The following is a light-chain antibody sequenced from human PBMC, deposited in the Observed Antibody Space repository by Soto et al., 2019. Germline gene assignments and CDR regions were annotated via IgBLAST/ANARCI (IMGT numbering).Light chain of an antibody. J-gene: IGKJ1*01. CDR2: DTS. Sequence: EIVLTQSPGTLSMSPGERATLSCRASQSVRSSYSAWYQQKPGQAPRLLIYDTSSRATDIPDRFSGSGSGTDFTLTISRLEPEDFAVYYCQHYGDSRTFGQGTKVDIK. CDR1: QSVRSSY. CDR3: QHYGDSRT. V-gene: IGKV3-20*01.